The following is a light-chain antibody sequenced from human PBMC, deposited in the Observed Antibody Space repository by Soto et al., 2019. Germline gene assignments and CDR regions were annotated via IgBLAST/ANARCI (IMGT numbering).Light chain of an antibody. J-gene: IGKJ4*01. V-gene: IGKV3-20*01. CDR3: QQYGSSPKLT. CDR1: QSVSSN. CDR2: GAS. Sequence: EIVLTLSLATVSLSPGERVTLSCRASQSVSSNLAWYQQKPGQAPRLLIYGASSRATGIPDRFSGSGSGTDFTLTISRLEPEDFAVYYCQQYGSSPKLTFGGRTKV.